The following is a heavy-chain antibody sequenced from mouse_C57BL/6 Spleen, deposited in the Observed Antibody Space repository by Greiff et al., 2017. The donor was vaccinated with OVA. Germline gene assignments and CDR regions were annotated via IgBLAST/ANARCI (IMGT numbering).Heavy chain of an antibody. V-gene: IGHV6-3*01. D-gene: IGHD1-1*01. CDR3: TPNYYGSFWFAY. CDR2: IRLKSDNYAT. CDR1: GFTFSNYW. Sequence: EVKLVESGGGLVQPGGSMKLSCVASGFTFSNYWMNWVRQSPEKGLEWVAQIRLKSDNYATHYAESVKGRFTISRDDSKSSVYLQMNNLRAEDTGIYYCTPNYYGSFWFAYRGQGTLVTVSA. J-gene: IGHJ3*01.